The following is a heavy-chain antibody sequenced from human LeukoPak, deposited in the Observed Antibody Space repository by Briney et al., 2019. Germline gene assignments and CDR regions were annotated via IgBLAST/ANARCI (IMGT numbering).Heavy chain of an antibody. CDR1: GYTFTGYY. Sequence: GASVTVSCKASGYTFTGYYMHWVRQAPGQGLEWMGRINPNSGGTNYAQKFQGRVTMTRDTSISTAYMELSRLRSDDTAVYYCARDYYYDTSGHRSGYFDLWGRGTLVTVSS. J-gene: IGHJ2*01. D-gene: IGHD3-22*01. CDR3: ARDYYYDTSGHRSGYFDL. CDR2: INPNSGGT. V-gene: IGHV1-2*06.